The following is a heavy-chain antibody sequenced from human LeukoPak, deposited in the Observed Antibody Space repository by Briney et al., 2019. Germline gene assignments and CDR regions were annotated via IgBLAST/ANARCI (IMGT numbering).Heavy chain of an antibody. V-gene: IGHV1-18*01. CDR3: ARGGVMEVATPTTSYYYYGMDV. Sequence: ASVKVSCKASGYTFTSYGISWVRQAPGQGLEWMGWISAYNGNTNYAQKLQGRVTMTTDTSTSTAYMELRSLRSDDTAVYYCARGGVMEVATPTTSYYYYGMDVWGQGTTVTVSS. CDR1: GYTFTSYG. CDR2: ISAYNGNT. J-gene: IGHJ6*02. D-gene: IGHD5-12*01.